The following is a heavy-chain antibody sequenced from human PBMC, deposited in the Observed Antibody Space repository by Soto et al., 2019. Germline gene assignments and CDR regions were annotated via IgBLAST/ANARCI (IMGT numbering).Heavy chain of an antibody. Sequence: ASVKVSCKASGFTFTSSAVQWVRQARGQRLEWIGWIVVGSGNTNYAQKFQERVTITRDMSTSTAYMELSSLRAEDTAVYYCARDQLPYGPYYYGMDVWGQGTTVTVSS. CDR2: IVVGSGNT. CDR1: GFTFTSSA. CDR3: ARDQLPYGPYYYGMDV. D-gene: IGHD3-10*01. J-gene: IGHJ6*02. V-gene: IGHV1-58*01.